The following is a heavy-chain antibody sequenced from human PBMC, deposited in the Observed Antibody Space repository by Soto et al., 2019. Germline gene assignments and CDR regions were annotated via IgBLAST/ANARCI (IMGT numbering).Heavy chain of an antibody. V-gene: IGHV1-3*01. J-gene: IGHJ4*02. Sequence: ASVKVSCKASGYTFTSYAMHWVRQAPGQRLEWMGWINAGNGNTKYSQKFQGRVTITRDTSASTAYMELSSLRSEDTAVYYCARDREEYYYDSSGYYPRLGFDYWGQGTLVTVSS. CDR3: ARDREEYYYDSSGYYPRLGFDY. CDR2: INAGNGNT. CDR1: GYTFTSYA. D-gene: IGHD3-22*01.